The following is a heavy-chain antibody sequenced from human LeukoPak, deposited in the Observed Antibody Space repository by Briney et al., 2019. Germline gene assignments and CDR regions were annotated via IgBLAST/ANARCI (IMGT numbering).Heavy chain of an antibody. Sequence: GGSLRLSCAASGFTFSSYSMNWVRQAPGKGLEWVSYISSSSSTIYYADSVKGRFTISRDNAKNSLYLQMNSLRAEDTAVYFCARYRIGYGYWGQGTLVTVSS. J-gene: IGHJ4*02. V-gene: IGHV3-48*01. CDR2: ISSSSSTI. D-gene: IGHD3-3*01. CDR1: GFTFSSYS. CDR3: ARYRIGYGY.